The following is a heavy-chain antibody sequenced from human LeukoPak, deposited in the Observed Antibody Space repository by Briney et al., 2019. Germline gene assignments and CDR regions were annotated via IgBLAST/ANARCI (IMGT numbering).Heavy chain of an antibody. CDR2: ISSSGSTI. V-gene: IGHV3-48*03. Sequence: GGSLRLSCAASGFTFSSYEMNWVRQAPGKGLEWVSYISSSGSTIYYADSVKGRFTISRDNAKNSLYLQMNSLRAEDTAVYYCARAAPRWCSSTSCYKGAFDIWGQGTMVTVSS. J-gene: IGHJ3*02. D-gene: IGHD2-2*02. CDR1: GFTFSSYE. CDR3: ARAAPRWCSSTSCYKGAFDI.